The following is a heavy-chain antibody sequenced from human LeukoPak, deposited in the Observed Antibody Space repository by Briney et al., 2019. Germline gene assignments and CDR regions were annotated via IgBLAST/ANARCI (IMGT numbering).Heavy chain of an antibody. J-gene: IGHJ4*02. V-gene: IGHV4-59*01. CDR1: GGSITSYY. CDR2: VSDGGRT. Sequence: PSETLSLTCSVSGGSITSYYWSWIRQPPGKGLEWIGHVSDGGRTNYSPSLRSRVSIFVDTSKNQFSLKLNSVTAADTAVYFCARASTTFDDWGQGTLVTVSS. D-gene: IGHD1-14*01. CDR3: ARASTTFDD.